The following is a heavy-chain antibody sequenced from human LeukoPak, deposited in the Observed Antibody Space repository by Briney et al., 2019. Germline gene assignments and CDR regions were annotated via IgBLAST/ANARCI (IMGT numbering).Heavy chain of an antibody. J-gene: IGHJ4*02. CDR3: ARDEFGPQGLFDY. CDR2: ISSSSSYI. V-gene: IGHV3-21*01. CDR1: GFTFSSYS. Sequence: GSLRLSCAASGFTFSSYSMNWVRQAPGKGLEWVSSISSSSSYIYYADSVKGRFTISRDNAKNSLYLQMNSLRAEDTAVYYCARDEFGPQGLFDYWGQGTLVTVSS. D-gene: IGHD3-10*01.